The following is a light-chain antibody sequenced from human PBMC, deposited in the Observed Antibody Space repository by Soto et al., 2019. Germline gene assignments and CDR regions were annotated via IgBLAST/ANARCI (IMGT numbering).Light chain of an antibody. CDR3: QQHDSSPRT. CDR1: QSVSSSF. J-gene: IGKJ3*01. Sequence: EIVLTQSPGTLSLSPGERATLSCRASQSVSSSFLAWYQQKPGQAPRLLIYGASSRATGIPDRFSGSGSGTDFTLTISRLEPEDFAVYYCQQHDSSPRTFGPGTKVDIK. V-gene: IGKV3-20*01. CDR2: GAS.